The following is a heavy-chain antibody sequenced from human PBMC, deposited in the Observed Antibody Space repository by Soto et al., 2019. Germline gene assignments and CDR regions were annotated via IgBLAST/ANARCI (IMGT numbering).Heavy chain of an antibody. CDR1: GGSFSGYY. Sequence: NPSETLSLTCAVYGGSFSGYYWSWIRQPPGKGLEWIGEINHSGSTNYNPSLKSRVTISVDTSKNQFSLKLSSVTAADTAVYYCARAGGLWSYYYYYGMDVWGQGPRSPSP. V-gene: IGHV4-34*01. CDR2: INHSGST. J-gene: IGHJ6*02. D-gene: IGHD5-18*01. CDR3: ARAGGLWSYYYYYGMDV.